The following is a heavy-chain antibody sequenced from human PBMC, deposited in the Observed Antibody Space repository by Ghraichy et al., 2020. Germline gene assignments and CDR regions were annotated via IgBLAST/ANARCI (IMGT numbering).Heavy chain of an antibody. Sequence: GGSLRLSCAASGFTFSIAWMSWVRQAPGKGLEWIGRIKSRPDGGTTDYAAPVKGRFTISRDDSKNTLYMQMNSLKTEDTAVYYCSTAAYYYPSGSQFRGSIDYYYYHMDVWGKGTTVTVSS. CDR3: STAAYYYPSGSQFRGSIDYYYYHMDV. CDR1: GFTFSIAW. D-gene: IGHD3-10*01. V-gene: IGHV3-15*01. J-gene: IGHJ6*04. CDR2: IKSRPDGGTT.